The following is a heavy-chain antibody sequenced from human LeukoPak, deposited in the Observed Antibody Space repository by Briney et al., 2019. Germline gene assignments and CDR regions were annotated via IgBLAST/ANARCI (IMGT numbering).Heavy chain of an antibody. J-gene: IGHJ4*02. CDR3: ARGRYGGNSGEFDY. D-gene: IGHD4-23*01. CDR2: IYYSGTT. V-gene: IGHV4-59*01. Sequence: PSETLSLTCTVSGGSISSYYWSLIRQPPGKGLEWIGYIYYSGTTNYNPTLKSRVTILVDTSKNQFSLKLSSVTAADTAVYYCARGRYGGNSGEFDYWGQGTLVTVSS. CDR1: GGSISSYY.